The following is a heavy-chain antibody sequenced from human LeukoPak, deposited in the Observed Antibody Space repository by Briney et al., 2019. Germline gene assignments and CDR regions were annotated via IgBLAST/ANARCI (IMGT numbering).Heavy chain of an antibody. J-gene: IGHJ4*02. CDR2: INSDGSIT. Sequence: PGGSLRLSRAASGFTFSSYWMHWVRQAPGKGLVWVSRINSDGSITTYADSVRGRFTVSRDNAKNTLHLQMNSLRAEDTAVYYCARDPRGATYESWGQGTLVTVSS. CDR3: ARDPRGATYES. CDR1: GFTFSSYW. V-gene: IGHV3-74*03. D-gene: IGHD1-26*01.